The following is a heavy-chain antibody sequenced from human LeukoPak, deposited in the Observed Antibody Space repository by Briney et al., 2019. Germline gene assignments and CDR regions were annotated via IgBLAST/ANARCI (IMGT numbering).Heavy chain of an antibody. J-gene: IGHJ5*02. V-gene: IGHV3-21*01. D-gene: IGHD6-19*01. CDR3: ASXSGXXRXLPXHWPQHNWFDP. Sequence: GGSLRLSCAASGFTFSTYSMNWVRQAPGKGLEWVSSISSVSTYIYYADSVKGRFTISRDNAKNSLYLQMNSLRAEDTAVYYCASXSGXXRXLPXHWPQHNWFDPWGQGTLVTVSS. CDR2: ISSVSTYI. CDR1: GFTFSTYS.